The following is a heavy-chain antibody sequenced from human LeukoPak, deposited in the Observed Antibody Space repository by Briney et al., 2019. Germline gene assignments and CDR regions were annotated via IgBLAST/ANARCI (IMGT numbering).Heavy chain of an antibody. J-gene: IGHJ4*02. V-gene: IGHV4-34*01. CDR2: INHSGST. Sequence: SETLSLTCAVYGGSFSGYYWSWIRQPPGKGLEWIGEINHSGSTNYNPSLKSRVTISVDTSKNQFSLELSSVTAADTAVYYCARGSGNHYYGDSLDYWGQGTLVTVSS. CDR3: ARGSGNHYYGDSLDY. CDR1: GGSFSGYY. D-gene: IGHD4-17*01.